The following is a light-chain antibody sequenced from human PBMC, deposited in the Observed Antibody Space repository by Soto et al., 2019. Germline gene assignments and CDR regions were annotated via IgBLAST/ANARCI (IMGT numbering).Light chain of an antibody. Sequence: EIVMTQSPATLSVSPGERATLSCRASQTVSSNLAWYQQKPGQAPRLLIYGAATRATGIPARFSGSGSGTEFTLTIRSLQSEDFAVYFCQQYNDWWTFGQGNKVDIK. CDR2: GAA. J-gene: IGKJ1*01. V-gene: IGKV3-15*01. CDR3: QQYNDWWT. CDR1: QTVSSN.